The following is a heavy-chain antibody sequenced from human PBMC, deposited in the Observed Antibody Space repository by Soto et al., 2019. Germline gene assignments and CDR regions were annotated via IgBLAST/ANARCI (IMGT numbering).Heavy chain of an antibody. CDR1: GLTFKNYA. V-gene: IGHV3-23*01. D-gene: IGHD6-19*01. J-gene: IGHJ4*02. Sequence: WWCLRLSSTGSGLTFKNYAMGWFCQAQGKGLEWVSDISASGAKKHYLDSVTGRFTISRDNSKDTVYLQMTSLKVEDTAIYFCVKESRAVAPKEHLDYWGQGTLVTSPQ. CDR2: ISASGAKK. CDR3: VKESRAVAPKEHLDY.